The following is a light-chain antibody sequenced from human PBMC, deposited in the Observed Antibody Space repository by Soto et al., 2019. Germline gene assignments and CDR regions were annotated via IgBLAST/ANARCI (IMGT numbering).Light chain of an antibody. CDR3: QQRSNLPYT. V-gene: IGKV3-11*01. Sequence: EIVLTQSPATLSLSPGERAILSCRASQSISNYLGWYQQKPGQAPRLLIYEASNRATGTPARFSGSGSGTDFTLTIRSLEPEDFALYYCQQRSNLPYTFGQGTKLEIK. CDR2: EAS. CDR1: QSISNY. J-gene: IGKJ2*01.